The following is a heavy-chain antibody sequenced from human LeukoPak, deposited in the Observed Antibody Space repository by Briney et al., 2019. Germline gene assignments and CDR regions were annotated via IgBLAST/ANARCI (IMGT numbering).Heavy chain of an antibody. Sequence: GGSLRLSCATFGFTFSSYGMTWVRQAPGKGLEWVSTISISGGTTYYADSVKGRSSISRDNSKNTLYLQMNSLRAEDTAVYYCAKDSKTYSGSYGVDYWGQGTLVTVSS. V-gene: IGHV3-23*01. CDR1: GFTFSSYG. J-gene: IGHJ4*02. CDR3: AKDSKTYSGSYGVDY. D-gene: IGHD1-26*01. CDR2: ISISGGTT.